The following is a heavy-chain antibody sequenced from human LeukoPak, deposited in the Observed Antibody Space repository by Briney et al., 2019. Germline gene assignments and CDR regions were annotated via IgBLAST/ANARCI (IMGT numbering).Heavy chain of an antibody. D-gene: IGHD3-10*01. V-gene: IGHV3-23*01. Sequence: GGSLRLSCAASGFTFSDYAMTWVRQAPGKGLEWVSGISGSGDITWYADSVEGRFTISRDNSRNTLFLQMNSLWPEDAAIYYCATDYSSIWEVIPHFGYWGQGTLVTVSS. CDR3: ATDYSSIWEVIPHFGY. CDR1: GFTFSDYA. J-gene: IGHJ4*02. CDR2: ISGSGDIT.